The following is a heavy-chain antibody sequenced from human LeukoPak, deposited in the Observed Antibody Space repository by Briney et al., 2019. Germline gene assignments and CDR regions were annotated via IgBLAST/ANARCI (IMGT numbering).Heavy chain of an antibody. CDR2: INGDGSNS. J-gene: IGHJ4*02. CDR1: GFTFTTYW. D-gene: IGHD3-16*01. V-gene: IGHV3-74*01. Sequence: GGSLRLSCVASGFTFTTYWMHWVRQAPGKALVWVSRINGDGSNSNYADSVKGRFTISRDNARNTLYLQMNGLRAEDTALYYCARTSPTSHFDFWGQGTLVTVSS. CDR3: ARTSPTSHFDF.